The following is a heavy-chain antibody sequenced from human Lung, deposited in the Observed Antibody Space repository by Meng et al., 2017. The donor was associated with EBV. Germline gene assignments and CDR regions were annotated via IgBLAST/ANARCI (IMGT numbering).Heavy chain of an antibody. D-gene: IGHD2-2*01. CDR2: INHSGIT. CDR3: ARGGTSSAPFDY. CDR1: GGSFSTYY. J-gene: IGHJ4*02. V-gene: IGHV4-34*01. Sequence: QAQLQEWGAGLLKPSETLSLTCAVYGGSFSTYYGSWLRQSPGKGLAWIGEINHSGITNYNPSLKSRVTISVDTSKNQFSLSLNSVTAADTAVYYCARGGTSSAPFDYWGQGTLVTVSS.